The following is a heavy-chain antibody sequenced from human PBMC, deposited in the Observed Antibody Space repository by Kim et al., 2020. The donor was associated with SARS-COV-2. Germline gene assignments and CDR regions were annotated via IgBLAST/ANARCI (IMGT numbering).Heavy chain of an antibody. D-gene: IGHD2-15*01. J-gene: IGHJ4*02. CDR3: ARDLHCSGGSCYSEVGY. Sequence: GGSLRLSCAASGFTFSSYWMSWVRQAPGKGLEWVANIKQDGSEKYYVDSVKGRFTISRDNAKNSLYLQMNSLRAEDTAVYYCARDLHCSGGSCYSEVGYCGQGTLVTVSS. V-gene: IGHV3-7*01. CDR1: GFTFSSYW. CDR2: IKQDGSEK.